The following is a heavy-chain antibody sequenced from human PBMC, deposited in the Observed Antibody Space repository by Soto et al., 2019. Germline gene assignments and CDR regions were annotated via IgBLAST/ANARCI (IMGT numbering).Heavy chain of an antibody. J-gene: IGHJ5*02. Sequence: SGPTLVNPTQTLTLTCTFSGFSLSTSGVGVGWIRQPPGKALEWLALIYWDDDKRYSPSLKSRLTITKDTSKNQVVLTMTNMDPVDTATYYCAHRQQEYSSSWYGVSWFDPWGQGTLVTVSS. CDR1: GFSLSTSGVG. D-gene: IGHD6-13*01. CDR2: IYWDDDK. V-gene: IGHV2-5*02. CDR3: AHRQQEYSSSWYGVSWFDP.